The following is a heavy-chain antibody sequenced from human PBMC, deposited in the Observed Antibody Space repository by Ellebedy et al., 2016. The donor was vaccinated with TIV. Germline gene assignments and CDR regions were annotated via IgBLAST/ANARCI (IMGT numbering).Heavy chain of an antibody. CDR2: ISKDGYNK. Sequence: GESLKISCAASGFPFNTYSMDWVRQTPGKGLEWVAVISKDGYNKYYAESVRGRFTVSRDNSKNTLYLQMNSLKTEDTAVYYCANKGGWLPHDYWGQGTLITVS. J-gene: IGHJ4*02. CDR1: GFPFNTYS. CDR3: ANKGGWLPHDY. V-gene: IGHV3-30-3*01. D-gene: IGHD5-12*01.